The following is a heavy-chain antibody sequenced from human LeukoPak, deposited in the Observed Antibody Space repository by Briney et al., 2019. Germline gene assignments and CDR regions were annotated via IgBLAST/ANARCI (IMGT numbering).Heavy chain of an antibody. CDR3: ARDRRDGYCLGH. CDR2: MYSGGTT. V-gene: IGHV3-66*01. J-gene: IGHJ4*02. D-gene: IGHD2-2*03. CDR1: GFTVSSSY. Sequence: GGSLRLSCTGSGFTVSSSYMSWVRQAPGKGLEWVSVMYSGGTTYYADSVKGRFTISRDSSKNTVNLQMNSLRAEDTAVYYCARDRRDGYCLGHWGQGTLVTVSS.